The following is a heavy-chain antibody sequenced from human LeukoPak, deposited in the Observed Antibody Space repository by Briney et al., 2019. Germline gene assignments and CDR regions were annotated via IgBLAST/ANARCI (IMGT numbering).Heavy chain of an antibody. CDR3: AASSGVTLGRF. Sequence: GSLRLSCAASGFTFSDYYMSWIRQAPGKGLEWVGEINHSGSTNYNPSLKSRVTISVDTSMNQVSLKVTSLTAADTAVYYCAASSGVTLGRFWGQGALVTVSS. CDR1: GFTFSDYY. CDR2: INHSGST. D-gene: IGHD3-16*01. J-gene: IGHJ4*02. V-gene: IGHV4-34*08.